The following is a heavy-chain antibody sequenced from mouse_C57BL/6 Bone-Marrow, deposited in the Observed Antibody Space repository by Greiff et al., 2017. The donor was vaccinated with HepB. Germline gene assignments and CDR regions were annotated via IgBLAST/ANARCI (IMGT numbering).Heavy chain of an antibody. D-gene: IGHD1-1*01. V-gene: IGHV1-7*01. Sequence: VQLQQSGAELAKPGASVKLSCKASGYTFTSYWMHWVKQRPGQGLEWIGYINPSSGYTKYNQKFKDKTTLTADKSSSTAYMQLSSLTYEDSAVYYCARGDHYYGSSWAWFAYWGQGTLVTVSA. CDR3: ARGDHYYGSSWAWFAY. J-gene: IGHJ3*01. CDR2: INPSSGYT. CDR1: GYTFTSYW.